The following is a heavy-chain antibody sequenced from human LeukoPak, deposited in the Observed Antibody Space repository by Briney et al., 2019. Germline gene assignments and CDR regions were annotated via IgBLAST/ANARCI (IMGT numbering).Heavy chain of an antibody. CDR2: ISGSGGST. Sequence: PGGSLRLSCAASGFTFSSYAMSWVRQAPGKGLEWVSAISGSGGSTYYADSVKGRFTISRDNSKNTLYLQMNSLRAEDTAVYYCAKSPPDCSGGSCYSRGDYWGQGTLVTVSS. J-gene: IGHJ4*02. CDR3: AKSPPDCSGGSCYSRGDY. CDR1: GFTFSSYA. V-gene: IGHV3-23*01. D-gene: IGHD2-15*01.